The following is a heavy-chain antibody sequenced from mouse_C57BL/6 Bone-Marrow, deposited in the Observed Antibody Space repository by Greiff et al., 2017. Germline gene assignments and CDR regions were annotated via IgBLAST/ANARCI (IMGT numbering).Heavy chain of an antibody. CDR3: ARGYYGSSPRYFDV. Sequence: QVQLQQPGAELVRPGSSVKLSCKASGYTFTSYWMHWVKQRPIQGLEWIGNIDPSDSETHYNQKFKDKATLTVDKSSSTAYMQLSSLTSEDSAVYYCARGYYGSSPRYFDVGGTGTTVTVSS. V-gene: IGHV1-52*01. D-gene: IGHD1-1*01. CDR1: GYTFTSYW. CDR2: IDPSDSET. J-gene: IGHJ1*03.